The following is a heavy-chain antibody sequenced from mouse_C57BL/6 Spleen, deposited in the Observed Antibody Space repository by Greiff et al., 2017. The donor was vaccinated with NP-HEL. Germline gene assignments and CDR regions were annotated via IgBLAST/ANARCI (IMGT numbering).Heavy chain of an antibody. V-gene: IGHV3-6*01. CDR3: ARADSSGYVGFAY. CDR2: ISYDGSN. D-gene: IGHD3-2*02. CDR1: GYSITSGYY. J-gene: IGHJ3*01. Sequence: EVKLQESGPGLVKPSQSLSLTCSVTGYSITSGYYWNWIRQFPGNKLEWMGYISYDGSNNYNPSLKNRISITRDTSKNQFFLKLNSVTTEDTATYYCARADSSGYVGFAYWGQGTLVTVSA.